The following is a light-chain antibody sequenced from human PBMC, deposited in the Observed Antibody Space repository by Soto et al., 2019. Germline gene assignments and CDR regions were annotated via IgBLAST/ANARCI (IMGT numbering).Light chain of an antibody. V-gene: IGKV3D-15*01. Sequence: EIVLTQSPGTLSLSPGERATLSCRASQSVTSNYLAWYQQKPGQAPGLLIYDTSTRASGVPDRFSGSGSGTEFTLTISSLQSEDFAIYYCQQYNNWSWTFGQGTKVDIK. CDR2: DTS. CDR3: QQYNNWSWT. CDR1: QSVTSNY. J-gene: IGKJ1*01.